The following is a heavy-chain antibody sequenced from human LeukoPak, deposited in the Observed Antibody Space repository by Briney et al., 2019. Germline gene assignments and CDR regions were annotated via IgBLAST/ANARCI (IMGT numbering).Heavy chain of an antibody. V-gene: IGHV3-7*01. CDR2: IKQDGSEK. D-gene: IGHD3-3*01. Sequence: GGSLRLSCAASGFTFSSYWMSWVRQAPGKGLEWVANIKQDGSEKYYVDSVKGRFTISRDNAKNSLYLQMNSLRAEDTAVYYCARNSLTRFGGYDFWSGDFDYWGQGTLSPSPQ. J-gene: IGHJ4*02. CDR1: GFTFSSYW. CDR3: ARNSLTRFGGYDFWSGDFDY.